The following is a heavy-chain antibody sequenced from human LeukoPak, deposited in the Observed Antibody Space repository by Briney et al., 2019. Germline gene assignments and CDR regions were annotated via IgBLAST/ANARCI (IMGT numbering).Heavy chain of an antibody. V-gene: IGHV4-38-2*02. CDR2: IYHSGST. D-gene: IGHD3-10*01. J-gene: IGHJ4*02. Sequence: SETLSLTCAVSGCSISSGYYWGWIRQPPGKGLEWIGTIYHSGSTYYNPSLKSRVTISVDTSKNQFSLKLSSVTAADTAVYYCARDIRYGSGSSHIDYWGQGTLVTVSS. CDR1: GCSISSGYY. CDR3: ARDIRYGSGSSHIDY.